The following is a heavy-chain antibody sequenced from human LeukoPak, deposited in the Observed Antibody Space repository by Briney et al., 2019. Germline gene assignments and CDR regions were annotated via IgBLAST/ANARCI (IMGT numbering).Heavy chain of an antibody. CDR3: ARYTTYCIEGRCYSALDY. Sequence: ASVKVSCKATGYTFISNGISWVRQAPGQGPEWMGWISAHNGNTNYAQKGQGRVSMTTDRSTSTAYMELRSLRSDDTAVYYCARYTTYCIEGRCYSALDYWGQGTLVTVSS. V-gene: IGHV1-18*04. CDR2: ISAHNGNT. CDR1: GYTFISNG. J-gene: IGHJ4*02. D-gene: IGHD2-15*01.